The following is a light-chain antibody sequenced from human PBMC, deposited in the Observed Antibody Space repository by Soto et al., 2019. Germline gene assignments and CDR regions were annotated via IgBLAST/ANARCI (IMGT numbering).Light chain of an antibody. J-gene: IGLJ3*02. CDR3: TSFTTTDTWV. CDR2: EVT. CDR1: SSDVASYDF. V-gene: IGLV2-14*01. Sequence: QSALTQPTSVSGSPGQSITISCTGTSSDVASYDFVSWFQQHPGKAPKLMIYEVTNRPSGVSYRFSGSKSGNTASLTISGLQAEDEADYYCTSFTTTDTWVFSGGTKLTVL.